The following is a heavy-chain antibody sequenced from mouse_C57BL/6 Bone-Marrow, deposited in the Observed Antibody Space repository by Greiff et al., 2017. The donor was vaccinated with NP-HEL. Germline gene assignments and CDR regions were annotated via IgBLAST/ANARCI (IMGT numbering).Heavy chain of an antibody. D-gene: IGHD1-1*01. CDR1: GYAFSSYW. J-gene: IGHJ2*01. Sequence: QVQLQQSGAELVKPGASVKISCKASGYAFSSYWMNWVKQRPGKGLEWIGQIYPGDGDTNYNGKFKGKATLTADKSSSTAYMQLSSLTSEDSAVYFCARSIFRFITTGFDYWGQGTTLTVSS. V-gene: IGHV1-80*01. CDR3: ARSIFRFITTGFDY. CDR2: IYPGDGDT.